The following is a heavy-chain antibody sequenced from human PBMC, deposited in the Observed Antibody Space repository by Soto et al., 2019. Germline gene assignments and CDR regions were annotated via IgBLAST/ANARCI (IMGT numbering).Heavy chain of an antibody. Sequence: QVQLVQSGAEVKKPGSSVKVSCKASGGTFSSYAISWVRQAPGQGLEWMGGIIPIFGTANYAQKFQGRVTITADESTSTAYMELSSLRSEDTAVYYCARVYYDSSGYFYYYYGMAVWGQGTTVTVSS. D-gene: IGHD3-22*01. CDR1: GGTFSSYA. J-gene: IGHJ6*02. CDR3: ARVYYDSSGYFYYYYGMAV. V-gene: IGHV1-69*01. CDR2: IIPIFGTA.